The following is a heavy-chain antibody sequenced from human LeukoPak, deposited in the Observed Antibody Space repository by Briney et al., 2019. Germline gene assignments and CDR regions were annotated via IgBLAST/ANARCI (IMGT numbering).Heavy chain of an antibody. Sequence: RGSLRLSCAASGFTVSSNYMSWFRQAPGKGLEWVSVIYSGGSTYYADSVKGRFTISRDNSKNTLYLQMNSLRAEDTAVYYCARGGGSTGIYGMDVWGQGTTVTVSS. CDR3: ARGGGSTGIYGMDV. CDR1: GFTVSSNY. D-gene: IGHD3-16*01. V-gene: IGHV3-66*01. CDR2: IYSGGST. J-gene: IGHJ6*02.